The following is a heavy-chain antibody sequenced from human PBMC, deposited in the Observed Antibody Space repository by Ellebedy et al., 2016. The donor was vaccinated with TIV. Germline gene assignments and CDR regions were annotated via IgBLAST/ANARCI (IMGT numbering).Heavy chain of an antibody. D-gene: IGHD3-9*01. V-gene: IGHV3-74*01. CDR2: INSDGSSI. CDR1: GFTFSNFW. Sequence: GESLKIPCAASGFTFSNFWMHWVRQAPGKGLVWVSRINSDGSSISYADSVQGRFTISRDNSKNTLYLQMNSLRAEDTAVYYCGRATLRYFDWSNYGMDVWGQGTTVTVSS. J-gene: IGHJ6*02. CDR3: GRATLRYFDWSNYGMDV.